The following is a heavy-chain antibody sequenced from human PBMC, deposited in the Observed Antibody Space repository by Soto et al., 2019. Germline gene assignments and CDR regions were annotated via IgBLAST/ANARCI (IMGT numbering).Heavy chain of an antibody. Sequence: AGGSLRLSCAASGFTFSSYAMHWVRQAPGKGLEWVAVISYDGSNKYYADSVKGRFTISRDNSKNTLYLQMNSLRAEDTAVYYCARGLRGYEDYWGQGTLVTVSS. V-gene: IGHV3-30-3*01. J-gene: IGHJ4*02. CDR3: ARGLRGYEDY. CDR2: ISYDGSNK. D-gene: IGHD6-13*01. CDR1: GFTFSSYA.